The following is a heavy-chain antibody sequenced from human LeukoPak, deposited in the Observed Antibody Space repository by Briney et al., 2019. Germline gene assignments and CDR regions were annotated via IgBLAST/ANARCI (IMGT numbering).Heavy chain of an antibody. CDR1: GFTFDDYA. V-gene: IGHV3-9*01. CDR3: ARVNLEGIYDWYFDL. J-gene: IGHJ2*01. Sequence: GRSLRLPCAASGFTFDDYAMHWVRQAPGKGLEWVSGISWNSGSIGYADSVKGRLTISRDNAKNSLYLQMNSLRAEDTALYYCARVNLEGIYDWYFDLWGRGTLVTVSS. CDR2: ISWNSGSI. D-gene: IGHD2/OR15-2a*01.